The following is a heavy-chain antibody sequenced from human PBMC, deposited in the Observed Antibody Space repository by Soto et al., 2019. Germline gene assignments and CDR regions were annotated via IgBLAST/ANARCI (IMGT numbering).Heavy chain of an antibody. CDR3: AREWNYYDSSGYYWGTNHWFDP. J-gene: IGHJ5*02. V-gene: IGHV4-59*12. D-gene: IGHD3-22*01. Sequence: TLSLTCTVSGGSISSYYWSWIRQPPGKGLEWIGYIYYSGSTNYNPSLKSRVTISVDTSKNQFSLKLSSVTAADTAVYYCAREWNYYDSSGYYWGTNHWFDPWGQGTLVTVSS. CDR2: IYYSGST. CDR1: GGSISSYY.